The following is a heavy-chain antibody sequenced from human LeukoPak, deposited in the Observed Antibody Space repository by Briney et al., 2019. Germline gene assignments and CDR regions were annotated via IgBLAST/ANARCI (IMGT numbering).Heavy chain of an antibody. J-gene: IGHJ4*02. D-gene: IGHD2-2*01. CDR3: ARGGYSEYPDY. CDR1: GYSFTNSG. CDR2: ISGYNGNT. V-gene: IGHV1-18*01. Sequence: ASVKVSCKASGYSFTNSGISWVRQAPGQGLEWMGWISGYNGNTNFAQKFQDRLTMTTDTSTSTAYMELRSLRSDDAAMFYCARGGYSEYPDYWGQGTLVTVSS.